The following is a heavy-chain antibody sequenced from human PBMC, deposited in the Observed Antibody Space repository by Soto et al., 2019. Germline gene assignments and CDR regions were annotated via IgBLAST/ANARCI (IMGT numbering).Heavy chain of an antibody. D-gene: IGHD6-13*01. CDR3: AREYSSSSWFDY. J-gene: IGHJ4*02. CDR2: IWYDGSNK. CDR1: GFTFSSYG. V-gene: IGHV3-33*01. Sequence: QVQLVESGGGVVQPGRSLRLSCAASGFTFSSYGMHWVRQAPGKGLEWVAVIWYDGSNKYYADSVKGRFTISRDNSKNTMYLQMTGLRAEDTAVYYCAREYSSSSWFDYWGQGTLVTVSS.